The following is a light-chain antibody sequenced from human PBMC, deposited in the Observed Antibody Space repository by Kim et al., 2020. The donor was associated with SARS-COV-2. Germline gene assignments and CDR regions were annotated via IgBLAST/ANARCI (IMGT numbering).Light chain of an antibody. Sequence: EIVMTQSPATLSVSPGERVTLSCRASQSISSSLAWYQHKPGQPPRLLIYDAFNRATGVAARFSVSGSGTEFTLTISSLQSEDFAVYYCQRYDNWPWAFGQGTKVDIK. CDR1: QSISSS. CDR2: DAF. J-gene: IGKJ1*01. CDR3: QRYDNWPWA. V-gene: IGKV3-15*01.